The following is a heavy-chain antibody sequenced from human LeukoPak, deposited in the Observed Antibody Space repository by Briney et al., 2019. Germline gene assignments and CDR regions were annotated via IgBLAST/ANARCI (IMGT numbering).Heavy chain of an antibody. Sequence: SETLSLTCTVSGGSISSYYWSWIRQPPGKGLEWIGSIYYSGSTYYNPSLKSRVTISVDTSKNQFSLKLSSVTAADTAVYYCATLSMITFGGVTKMYSYYFDYWGQGTLVTVSS. D-gene: IGHD3-16*01. CDR3: ATLSMITFGGVTKMYSYYFDY. J-gene: IGHJ4*02. CDR2: IYYSGST. V-gene: IGHV4-59*05. CDR1: GGSISSYY.